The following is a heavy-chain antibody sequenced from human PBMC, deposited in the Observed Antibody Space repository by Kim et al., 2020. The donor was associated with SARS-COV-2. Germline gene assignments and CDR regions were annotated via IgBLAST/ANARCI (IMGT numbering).Heavy chain of an antibody. CDR1: GASISSNYW. V-gene: IGHV4-4*02. J-gene: IGHJ4*02. CDR2: IYHAGFT. Sequence: SETLSLTCTVSGASISSNYWWNWVRQPPGKGLEWIAEIYHAGFTNYNPSLKSRITISVDKSLNQFSLSLTSATAADTALYFCAYSSGSYMLDDWGQGTLVTVSS. CDR3: AYSSGSYMLDD. D-gene: IGHD6-19*01.